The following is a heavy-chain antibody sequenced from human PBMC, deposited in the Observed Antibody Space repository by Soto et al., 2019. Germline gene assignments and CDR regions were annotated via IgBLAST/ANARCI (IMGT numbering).Heavy chain of an antibody. Sequence: SETLSLTCAVYGGSFSGYYWSWIRQPPGKGLEWIGEINHSGSTNYNPSLKSRVTISVDTSKNQFSLKLSSVTAADTAVYYCARDVPRGYCSGGSCYSKYWYFDLWGRGTLVTVSS. D-gene: IGHD2-15*01. CDR2: INHSGST. V-gene: IGHV4-34*01. CDR1: GGSFSGYY. J-gene: IGHJ2*01. CDR3: ARDVPRGYCSGGSCYSKYWYFDL.